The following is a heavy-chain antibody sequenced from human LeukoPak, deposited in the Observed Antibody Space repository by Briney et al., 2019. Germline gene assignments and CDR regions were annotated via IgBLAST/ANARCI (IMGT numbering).Heavy chain of an antibody. CDR3: ARGDYGDYVGAFDI. J-gene: IGHJ3*02. CDR1: GGSVRSFY. Sequence: SETLSLTCTVSGGSVRSFYWSWIRQPPGKGLEWIGYIYYSGSTNYNPSLKSRVIISVETSKNQFSLKLSSVTAADTAVYYCARGDYGDYVGAFDIWGQGTMVTVSS. D-gene: IGHD4-17*01. V-gene: IGHV4-59*02. CDR2: IYYSGST.